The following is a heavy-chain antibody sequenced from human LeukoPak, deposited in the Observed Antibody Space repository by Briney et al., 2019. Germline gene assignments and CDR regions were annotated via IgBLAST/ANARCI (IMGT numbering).Heavy chain of an antibody. CDR2: IKQDGSKK. D-gene: IGHD6-6*01. Sequence: GGSLRLSCAASGFTFSSYWMSWVRQAPGKGLEWVAYIKQDGSKKHYVDSVKGRFTISRDNAKKSLFLHMNSLRVEDTAVYYCARGSEYTSSTNYYLDYWGQGTLVTVSS. CDR3: ARGSEYTSSTNYYLDY. V-gene: IGHV3-7*01. CDR1: GFTFSSYW. J-gene: IGHJ4*02.